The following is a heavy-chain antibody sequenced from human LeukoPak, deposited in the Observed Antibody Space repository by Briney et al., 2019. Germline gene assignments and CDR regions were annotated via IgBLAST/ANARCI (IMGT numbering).Heavy chain of an antibody. Sequence: GGSLRLSCAASGFTFSSYWMSWVRQAPGKGLEWVANIKQDGSEKYYVDSVKGRFTISRDNAKNTLYLQMNSLRAEDTAVYYCAREYMRVVGCPYYFDYWGQGTMVTVSS. J-gene: IGHJ4*02. V-gene: IGHV3-7*01. CDR3: AREYMRVVGCPYYFDY. CDR2: IKQDGSEK. D-gene: IGHD2-21*01. CDR1: GFTFSSYW.